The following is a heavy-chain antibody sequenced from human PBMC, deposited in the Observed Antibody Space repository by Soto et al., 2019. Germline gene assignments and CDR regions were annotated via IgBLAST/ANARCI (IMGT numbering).Heavy chain of an antibody. CDR2: INPGNGKT. Sequence: QVQLVQSGAEVKKPGASVKVSCKVSRDTYTKYVIHRVRQAPGQRLEWMAWINPGNGKTMYSPKLQDRLTITRDTSASTVYMELSSLRSEDTTLYYCARGQCSSASCFYFDYWGQGSMVTVSS. V-gene: IGHV1-3*01. CDR1: RDTYTKYV. J-gene: IGHJ4*02. CDR3: ARGQCSSASCFYFDY. D-gene: IGHD2-2*01.